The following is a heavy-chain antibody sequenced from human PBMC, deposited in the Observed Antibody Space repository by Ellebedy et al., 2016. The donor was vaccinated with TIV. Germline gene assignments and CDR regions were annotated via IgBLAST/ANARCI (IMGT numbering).Heavy chain of an antibody. V-gene: IGHV3-23*01. CDR3: AKEGIGAAGRRLDS. CDR2: ISGTGSGT. Sequence: GGSLRLSXEGSGFTFSTYGMTWVRQAPGKGLEWLSGISGTGSGTYYSSSVKGRFTISRDNSKSTLYLQMNNMRAEDTAIYYCAKEGIGAAGRRLDSWGQGILVTVSS. D-gene: IGHD6-13*01. J-gene: IGHJ4*02. CDR1: GFTFSTYG.